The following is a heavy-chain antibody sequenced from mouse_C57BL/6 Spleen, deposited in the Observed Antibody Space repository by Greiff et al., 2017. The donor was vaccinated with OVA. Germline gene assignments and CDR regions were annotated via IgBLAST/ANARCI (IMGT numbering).Heavy chain of an antibody. V-gene: IGHV1-81*01. J-gene: IGHJ1*03. D-gene: IGHD2-1*01. Sequence: QVQLQQSGAELVRPGASVKLSCKASGYTFTSYGISWVKQRTGQGLEWIGEIYPRSGNTYYNEKFKGKATLTADKSSSTEYMELRSLTSENSAVYFCAKSLLEYFDVWGTGTTVTVSS. CDR1: GYTFTSYG. CDR3: AKSLLEYFDV. CDR2: IYPRSGNT.